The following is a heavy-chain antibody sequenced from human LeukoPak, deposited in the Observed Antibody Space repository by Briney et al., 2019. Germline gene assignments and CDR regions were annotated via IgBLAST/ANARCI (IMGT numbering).Heavy chain of an antibody. CDR1: GGSFSGYY. J-gene: IGHJ4*02. D-gene: IGHD3-9*01. CDR2: INHSGST. CDR3: ARGYHYDILTGYYGSFDY. Sequence: SETLSLTCAVYGGSFSGYYWSWISQPPGKGLEWIGEINHSGSTNYNPSLKSRVTISVDTSKIQFSLKLSSVTAADTAVYYSARGYHYDILTGYYGSFDYWGQGTLVTVSS. V-gene: IGHV4-34*01.